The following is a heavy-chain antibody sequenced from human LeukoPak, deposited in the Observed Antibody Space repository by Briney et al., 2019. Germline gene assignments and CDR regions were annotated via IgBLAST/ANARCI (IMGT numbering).Heavy chain of an antibody. CDR2: IYYTGSA. V-gene: IGHV4-59*12. CDR3: ARDVFFRAHNWFDP. CDR1: GGSISSYY. D-gene: IGHD2/OR15-2a*01. Sequence: SKTLSLTCTVSGGSISSYYWSWIRQPPGKGLEWIGYIYYTGSANYNPSLKSRVTMSLDTSRNQISLKLTSVTAADTAVYYCARDVFFRAHNWFDPWGQGTLVTVSS. J-gene: IGHJ5*02.